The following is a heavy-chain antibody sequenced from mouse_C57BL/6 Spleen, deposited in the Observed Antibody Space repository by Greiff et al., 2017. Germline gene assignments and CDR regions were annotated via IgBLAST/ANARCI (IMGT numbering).Heavy chain of an antibody. CDR2: ISSGGSYT. D-gene: IGHD1-1*01. J-gene: IGHJ2*01. CDR1: GFTFSSYG. Sequence: EVKLVESGGDLVKPGGSLKLSCEASGFTFSSYGMSWVRQTPDKRLEWVATISSGGSYTDYPDSVKGRFTISRDNANNTLYLQMSSLKSEDTAMYYCARQDYCTLYFDYWGQGTTLTVSS. CDR3: ARQDYCTLYFDY. V-gene: IGHV5-6*01.